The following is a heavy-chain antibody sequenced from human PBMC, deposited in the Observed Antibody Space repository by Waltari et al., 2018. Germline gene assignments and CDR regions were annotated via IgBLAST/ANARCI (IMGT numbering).Heavy chain of an antibody. D-gene: IGHD3-22*01. J-gene: IGHJ3*02. CDR2: IYYSGST. V-gene: IGHV4-59*01. CDR3: ARGNKDRAHAFDI. Sequence: QVQLQESGPGLVKPSETLSLTCTVSGGSISSYYWSWIRQPPGKGLEWIGYIYYSGSTNYNPSLKSRVTISVDTSKNQFSLKLSSVTAADTAVYYCARGNKDRAHAFDIWGQGTMVTVSS. CDR1: GGSISSYY.